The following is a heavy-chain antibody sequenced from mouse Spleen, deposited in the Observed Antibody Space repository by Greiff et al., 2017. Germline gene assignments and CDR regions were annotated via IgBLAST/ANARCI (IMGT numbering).Heavy chain of an antibody. J-gene: IGHJ1*01. CDR1: GYAFSSYW. CDR2: IYPGDGDT. Sequence: QVQLQQPGAELVMPGASVKISCKASGYAFSSYWMNWVKQRPGKGLEWIGQIYPGDGDTNYNGKFKGKATLTADKSSSTAYMQLSSLTSEDSAVYFCARSEYGYGDFDVWGAGTTVTVSS. CDR3: ARSEYGYGDFDV. V-gene: IGHV1-80*01. D-gene: IGHD1-2*01.